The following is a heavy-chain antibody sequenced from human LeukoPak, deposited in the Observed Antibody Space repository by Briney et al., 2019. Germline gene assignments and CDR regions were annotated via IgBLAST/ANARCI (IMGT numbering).Heavy chain of an antibody. CDR2: ISYDGSNK. J-gene: IGHJ4*02. Sequence: PGRSRRLSCAASGFTFSSYAMHWVRQAPGKGLEWVAVISYDGSNKYYADSVKGRFTISRDNSKNTLYLQMNSLRAEDTAVYYCARDYYGSGSYQDYWGQGTLVTVSS. V-gene: IGHV3-30*04. D-gene: IGHD3-10*01. CDR3: ARDYYGSGSYQDY. CDR1: GFTFSSYA.